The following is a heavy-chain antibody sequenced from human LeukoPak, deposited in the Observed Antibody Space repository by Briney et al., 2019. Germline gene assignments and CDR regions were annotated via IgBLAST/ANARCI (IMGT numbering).Heavy chain of an antibody. CDR2: ISSSSSYI. Sequence: GGSLRLSCAASGFTFSSYSMNWVCQAPGKGLEWVSSISSSSSYIYYADSVKGRFTISRDNATNSLYLQMNSLRAEDTAVYYCARDTDYYDSSGYYPDAFDIWGQGTMVTVSS. V-gene: IGHV3-21*01. J-gene: IGHJ3*02. CDR1: GFTFSSYS. D-gene: IGHD3-22*01. CDR3: ARDTDYYDSSGYYPDAFDI.